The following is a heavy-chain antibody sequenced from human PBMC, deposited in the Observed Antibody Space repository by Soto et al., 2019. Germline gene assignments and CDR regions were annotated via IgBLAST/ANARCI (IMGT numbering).Heavy chain of an antibody. CDR3: ERAVGNYYGMDV. CDR1: GFNFSDYY. J-gene: IGHJ6*04. V-gene: IGHV3-11*06. D-gene: IGHD1-26*01. CDR2: SDGSSAYT. Sequence: QVQLVESGGGLVKPGGSLRLSCEASGFNFSDYYMNWIRQAPGKGLEWLSYSDGSSAYTNYADSEKGRFTISSDNSKNSLFLHMTSLRDEDTAVYYCERAVGNYYGMDVWGNGTTVTVSS.